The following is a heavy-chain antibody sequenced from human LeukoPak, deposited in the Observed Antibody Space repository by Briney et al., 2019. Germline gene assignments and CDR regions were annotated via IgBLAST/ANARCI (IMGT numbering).Heavy chain of an antibody. J-gene: IGHJ5*02. V-gene: IGHV1-46*01. Sequence: GSAKASCKASGYTFTNYYIDWVRQAPGQGLEWIGIINPSGGGTTYAQKFHAGVAMTRDTSTSTVYMELSSLRSEDTAVFFCARGLARPTSSFDPWGQGTLVTVSS. CDR1: GYTFTNYY. CDR3: ARGLARPTSSFDP. CDR2: INPSGGGT.